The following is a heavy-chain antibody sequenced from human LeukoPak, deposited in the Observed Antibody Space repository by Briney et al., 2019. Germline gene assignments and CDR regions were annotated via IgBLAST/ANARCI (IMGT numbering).Heavy chain of an antibody. D-gene: IGHD6-19*01. CDR3: ARVAGRHWFDP. CDR1: GFTFSSYD. V-gene: IGHV3-23*01. J-gene: IGHJ5*02. CDR2: IRPSGDNT. Sequence: GGSLRPACAASGFTFSSYDTTSVRQAPGRGLEWVSSIRPSGDNTYYGDSVKGRFTISRDNSKNTVYLQMNNMRVDDTAVYYCARVAGRHWFDPWGQGTLVTVSS.